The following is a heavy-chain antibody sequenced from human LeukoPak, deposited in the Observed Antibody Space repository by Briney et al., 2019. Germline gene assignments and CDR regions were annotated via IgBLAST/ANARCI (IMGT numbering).Heavy chain of an antibody. V-gene: IGHV4-59*02. Sequence: PSETLSLTCTVSGASVSSFYWNWIRQPPGKGLEWIGSMYYSGTTNYDPSFKSRVTISLDTSKNEFSLRLKSLTAADTAVYYCARDQCGSSGCRYFDYWGQGTLVTVSS. D-gene: IGHD6-19*01. CDR3: ARDQCGSSGCRYFDY. J-gene: IGHJ4*02. CDR2: MYYSGTT. CDR1: GASVSSFY.